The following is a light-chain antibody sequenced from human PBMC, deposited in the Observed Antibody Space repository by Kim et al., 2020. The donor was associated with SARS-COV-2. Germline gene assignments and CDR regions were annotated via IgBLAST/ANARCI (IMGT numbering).Light chain of an antibody. Sequence: SPGERAPLSCRASQSVGSSYLAWYQQKPGLAPRLLIYGASSRATGIPDRFSGSGSGTDFTLTISRLEPEDFAVYYCQQYGSSPPYTFGQGTKLEI. CDR1: QSVGSSY. CDR2: GAS. V-gene: IGKV3-20*01. CDR3: QQYGSSPPYT. J-gene: IGKJ2*01.